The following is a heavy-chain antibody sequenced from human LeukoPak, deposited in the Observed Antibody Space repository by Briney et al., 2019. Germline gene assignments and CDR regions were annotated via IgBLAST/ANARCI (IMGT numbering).Heavy chain of an antibody. CDR1: GFSLSTSGMR. D-gene: IGHD6-13*01. CDR3: ARGRRIAAAGRGVDY. J-gene: IGHJ4*02. Sequence: SGPTLVNPTQTLTLTCTFSGFSLSTSGMRVSWIRQPPGKGLEWIGEINHSGSTNYNPSLKSRVTISVDTSKNQFSLKLSSVTAADTAVYYCARGRRIAAAGRGVDYWGQGTLVTVSS. CDR2: INHSGST. V-gene: IGHV4-4*02.